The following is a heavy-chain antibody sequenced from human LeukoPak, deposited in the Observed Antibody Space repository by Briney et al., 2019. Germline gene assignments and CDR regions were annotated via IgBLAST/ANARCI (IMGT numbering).Heavy chain of an antibody. CDR1: GFTVSSNY. J-gene: IGHJ4*02. CDR3: ARVEVSIGFDY. D-gene: IGHD5/OR15-5a*01. Sequence: GGSLRLSCAASGFTVSSNYMSWVRQAPGKGLEWVSVIYSGGSTYYADSVKGRFTISRDNSKNTLYLQMSSLRVEDTAVYFCARVEVSIGFDYWGQGTLVTVSS. V-gene: IGHV3-66*01. CDR2: IYSGGST.